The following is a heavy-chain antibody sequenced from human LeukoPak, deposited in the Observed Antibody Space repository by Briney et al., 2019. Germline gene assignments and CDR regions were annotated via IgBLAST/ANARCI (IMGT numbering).Heavy chain of an antibody. V-gene: IGHV3-43*02. D-gene: IGHD6-6*01. J-gene: IGHJ4*02. CDR2: ISGDGGSA. Sequence: GGSLRLSCAASGFTFDDYAMHWVRQAPGKGLEWVSLISGDGGSAYYADSVKGRFTISRDNSKNSLYLQMSSLRTEDTALYYCAKDKSSSRGRDSSLGYWGQGTLVTVSS. CDR3: AKDKSSSRGRDSSLGY. CDR1: GFTFDDYA.